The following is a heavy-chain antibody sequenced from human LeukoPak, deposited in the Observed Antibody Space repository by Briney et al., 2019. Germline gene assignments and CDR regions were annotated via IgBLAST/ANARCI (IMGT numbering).Heavy chain of an antibody. Sequence: GGSLRLSCAASGFTFSSYGMHWVRQAPGKGLEWVAVISYDGSNKYYADSVKGRFTISRDNSKNTLYLQMNSLRAEDTAVYYCVRGISYPDAESHWGQGTLVTVSS. CDR3: VRGISYPDAESH. J-gene: IGHJ1*01. D-gene: IGHD6-6*01. CDR1: GFTFSSYG. V-gene: IGHV3-30*03. CDR2: ISYDGSNK.